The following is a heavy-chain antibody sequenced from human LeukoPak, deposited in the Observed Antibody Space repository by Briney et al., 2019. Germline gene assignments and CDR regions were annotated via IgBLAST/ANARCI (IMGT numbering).Heavy chain of an antibody. Sequence: GRSLRLSCAASGFTFSSYAIHWVRQASGKGLEWVGRIKTKADNYATAYAASVKGRFTISRDDSTNTAYLQMNSLKTEDTAVYYCTHPAYYYNVDVWGKGTTVTVSS. V-gene: IGHV3-73*01. CDR2: IKTKADNYAT. J-gene: IGHJ6*04. D-gene: IGHD6-25*01. CDR1: GFTFSSYA. CDR3: THPAYYYNVDV.